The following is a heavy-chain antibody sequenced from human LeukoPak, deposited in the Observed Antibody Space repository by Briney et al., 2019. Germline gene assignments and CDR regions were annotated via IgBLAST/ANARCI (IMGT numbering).Heavy chain of an antibody. J-gene: IGHJ4*02. D-gene: IGHD1-26*01. Sequence: GGSLRLSCAASGFTFSSYAMSWVRQAPGKGLEWVSAISGSGGSTYYADSVKGRLTISRDNSKNTLYLQMNSLRAEDTAVYYCAKVSSGSYSEYFDYWGQGTLVTVSS. CDR3: AKVSSGSYSEYFDY. CDR2: ISGSGGST. V-gene: IGHV3-23*01. CDR1: GFTFSSYA.